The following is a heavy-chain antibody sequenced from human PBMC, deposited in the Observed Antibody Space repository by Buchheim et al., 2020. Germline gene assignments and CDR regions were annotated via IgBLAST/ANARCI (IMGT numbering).Heavy chain of an antibody. V-gene: IGHV4-30-4*01. CDR1: GGSINSSDHY. Sequence: QVQLQESGPGLVKPSQTLSLTCTVSGGSINSSDHYWSWIRQSPGKGLEWIAFIYYSGTTYYNPSLKSRVTISVDTSKNQFSLKLSSVTAADTAMYYCARVIFTKQQIDYWGQGTL. D-gene: IGHD2-21*01. CDR2: IYYSGTT. J-gene: IGHJ4*02. CDR3: ARVIFTKQQIDY.